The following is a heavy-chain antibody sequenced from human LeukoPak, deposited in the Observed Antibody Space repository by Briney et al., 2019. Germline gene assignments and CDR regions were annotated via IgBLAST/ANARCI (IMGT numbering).Heavy chain of an antibody. CDR2: IIPILGIA. CDR1: GGTFSSYA. Sequence: SVKVSCKAPGGTFSSYAISWVRQAPGQGLEWMGRIIPILGIANYAQKFQGRVTITADKSTSTAYMELSSLRSEDTAVYYCARAPTVTTGELVHWGQGTLVTVSS. V-gene: IGHV1-69*04. D-gene: IGHD4-17*01. CDR3: ARAPTVTTGELVH. J-gene: IGHJ4*02.